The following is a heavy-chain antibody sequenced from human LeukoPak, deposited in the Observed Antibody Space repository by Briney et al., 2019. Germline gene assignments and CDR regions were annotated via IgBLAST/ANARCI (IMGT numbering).Heavy chain of an antibody. CDR3: ARRGGSSGYQRYFDY. D-gene: IGHD3-22*01. Sequence: SETLSLTCAVSGYSISSGYYWGWFRQPPGKGLEWIGSIYHSGSTYYNPSLKSRVTISVDTSKNQFSLKLSSVTAADMAVYYCARRGGSSGYQRYFDYWGQGTLVTVSS. CDR1: GYSISSGYY. CDR2: IYHSGST. J-gene: IGHJ4*02. V-gene: IGHV4-38-2*01.